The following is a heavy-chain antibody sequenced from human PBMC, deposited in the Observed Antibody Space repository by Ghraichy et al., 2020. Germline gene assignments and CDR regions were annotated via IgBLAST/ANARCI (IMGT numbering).Heavy chain of an antibody. D-gene: IGHD4-17*01. CDR1: GYTFTSYY. Sequence: ASVKVSCKASGYTFTSYYMHWVRQAPGQGLEWMGIINPSGGSTSYAQKFQGRVTMTRDTSTSTVYMELSSLRSEDTAVYYCARDPPRDDYGDYVFDYWGQGTLVTVSS. CDR2: INPSGGST. CDR3: ARDPPRDDYGDYVFDY. J-gene: IGHJ4*02. V-gene: IGHV1-46*01.